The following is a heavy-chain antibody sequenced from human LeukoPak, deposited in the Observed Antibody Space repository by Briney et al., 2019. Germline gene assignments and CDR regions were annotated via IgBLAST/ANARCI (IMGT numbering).Heavy chain of an antibody. D-gene: IGHD2-2*01. Sequence: GESLKISCKASGYSFTSYWIGWVRQMPGEGLEWMGMIYAGDSDTRYSPSFQGQVTISADKSITTAYLQWSSLKASDTAIYYCAGHPLGYCSSTSCSHFDYCGQGTLVTVSS. CDR2: IYAGDSDT. J-gene: IGHJ4*02. V-gene: IGHV5-51*01. CDR1: GYSFTSYW. CDR3: AGHPLGYCSSTSCSHFDY.